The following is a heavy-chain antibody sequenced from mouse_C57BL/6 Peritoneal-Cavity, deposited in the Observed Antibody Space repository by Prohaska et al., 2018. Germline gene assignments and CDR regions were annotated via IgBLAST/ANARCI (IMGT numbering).Heavy chain of an antibody. V-gene: IGHV1-61*01. CDR1: GYTFTSYW. D-gene: IGHD2-1*01. Sequence: QVQLQQPGAELVRPGSSVKLSCKASGYTFTSYWMVWVKQRPGQGLEWIGNIYPSDSETHYNQKFKDKATLTVDKSTSTVYMQLSSLTSEDSAVYYCACNYDAMDYWGQGTSVTVSS. J-gene: IGHJ4*01. CDR2: IYPSDSET. CDR3: ACNYDAMDY.